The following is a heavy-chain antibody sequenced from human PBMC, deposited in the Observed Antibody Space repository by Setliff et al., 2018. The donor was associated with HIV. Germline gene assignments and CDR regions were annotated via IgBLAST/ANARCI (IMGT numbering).Heavy chain of an antibody. CDR3: ARDRMIGRGYTIRYYYMDV. J-gene: IGHJ6*03. CDR2: ITSSGSTI. V-gene: IGHV3-48*03. CDR1: GFTFSTYE. D-gene: IGHD3-16*02. Sequence: PGGSLRLSCAASGFTFSTYEMNWVRQAPGKGLEWVSYITSSGSTIYYADSVKGRFTISRDNAKNSLYLQMNSLRAEDTAVYYCARDRMIGRGYTIRYYYMDVWGKGTTVTVSS.